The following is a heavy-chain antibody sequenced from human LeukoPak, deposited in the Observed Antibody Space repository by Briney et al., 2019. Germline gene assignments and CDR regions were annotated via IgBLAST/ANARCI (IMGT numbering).Heavy chain of an antibody. D-gene: IGHD1-1*01. J-gene: IGHJ6*03. V-gene: IGHV4-59*08. CDR3: ARGFLRWNRNYYYYMDV. Sequence: SETLSLTCTVSGGSISSYYWSWIRQPPGKGLEWIGYIYYSGSTNYNPSLKSRVTISVDTSKNQFSLKLSSVTAVDTAVYYCARGFLRWNRNYYYYMDVWGKGTTVTVSS. CDR2: IYYSGST. CDR1: GGSISSYY.